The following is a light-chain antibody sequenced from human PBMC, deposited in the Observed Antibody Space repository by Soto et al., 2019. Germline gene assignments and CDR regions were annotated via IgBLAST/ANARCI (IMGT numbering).Light chain of an antibody. Sequence: ETAMTQSPATLSVSPGERATLSCRASQSVRSNLAWYQQKPGQAPRLLMYGASTRATGIPARFSGSGSGTEFTLTISSLQSEDFGVYYCQQYNNWLITFGQGTRLEIK. V-gene: IGKV3-15*01. CDR3: QQYNNWLIT. CDR1: QSVRSN. J-gene: IGKJ5*01. CDR2: GAS.